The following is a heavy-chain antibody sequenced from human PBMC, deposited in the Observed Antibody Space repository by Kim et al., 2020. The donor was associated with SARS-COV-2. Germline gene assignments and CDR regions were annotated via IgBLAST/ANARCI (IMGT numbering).Heavy chain of an antibody. V-gene: IGHV3-48*03. J-gene: IGHJ1*01. CDR2: IDRSGDTI. CDR1: GFTFRDYE. Sequence: GGSLRLSCAASGFTFRDYEMNWVRQAPGKGLEWVSFIDRSGDTIYYADSVKGRFTISRDNSKNPLYLQMNSLNAEDTAVYYCARRDFYSSSGYYPEYFHHWRQGTRVRVSS. D-gene: IGHD3-22*01. CDR3: ARRDFYSSSGYYPEYFHH.